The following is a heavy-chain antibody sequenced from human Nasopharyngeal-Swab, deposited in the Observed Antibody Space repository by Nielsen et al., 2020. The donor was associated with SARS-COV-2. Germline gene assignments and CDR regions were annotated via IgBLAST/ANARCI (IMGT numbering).Heavy chain of an antibody. CDR2: IYTSGST. CDR3: ARINWNYYYYYGMDV. Sequence: WIRQPPGKGLEWIGRIYTSGSTNYNPSFKSRVTISVDTSKNQFSLKLSSVTAADTAVYYCARINWNYYYYYGMDVWGQGTTVTVSS. V-gene: IGHV4-61*02. J-gene: IGHJ6*02. D-gene: IGHD1-20*01.